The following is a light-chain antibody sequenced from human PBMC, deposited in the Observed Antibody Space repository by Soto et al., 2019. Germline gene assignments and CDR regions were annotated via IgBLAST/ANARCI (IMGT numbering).Light chain of an antibody. J-gene: IGKJ2*01. CDR2: GAS. CDR3: HQYGYGVDT. CDR1: QSVRNDS. Sequence: EVVLTQSPGTLSLSPGERATLSCRASQSVRNDSLSWYQQQPGQAPRLLIFGASRRATGIPERVSGSGTGTDFSLTISRLEPEESAVYICHQYGYGVDTFGQGTKLEIK. V-gene: IGKV3-20*01.